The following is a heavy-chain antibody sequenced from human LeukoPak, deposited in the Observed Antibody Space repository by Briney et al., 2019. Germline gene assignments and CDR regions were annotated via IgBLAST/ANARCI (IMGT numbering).Heavy chain of an antibody. CDR1: GFTFSGYG. Sequence: GGSLRLSCAASGFTFSGYGMHWVRQAPGKGLEWVAFIRYDGSNKYYADSVKGRFTISRDNSKNTLYLQMNSLRAEGTAVYYCAKVMVRGVIFDFDYWGQGTLVTVSS. CDR2: IRYDGSNK. CDR3: AKVMVRGVIFDFDY. V-gene: IGHV3-30*02. D-gene: IGHD3-10*01. J-gene: IGHJ4*02.